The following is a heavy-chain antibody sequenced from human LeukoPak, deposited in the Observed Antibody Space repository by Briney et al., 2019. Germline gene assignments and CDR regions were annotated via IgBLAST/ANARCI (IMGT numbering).Heavy chain of an antibody. CDR3: AKDLSTSGWILDY. J-gene: IGHJ4*02. CDR1: GFTFSDYS. D-gene: IGHD6-19*01. Sequence: GGSLRLSCAASGFTFSDYSMNWVRQAPGKGLEWVSSISSSSSYIHYADSVKGRFTISRDNAKNSLYLQMNSLRAEDTAVYYCAKDLSTSGWILDYWGQGTLLTVSS. V-gene: IGHV3-21*01. CDR2: ISSSSSYI.